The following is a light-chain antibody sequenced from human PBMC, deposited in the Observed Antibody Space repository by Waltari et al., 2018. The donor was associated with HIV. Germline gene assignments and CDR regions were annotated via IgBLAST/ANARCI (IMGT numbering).Light chain of an antibody. CDR3: AAWDVSLRGAYV. J-gene: IGLJ1*01. Sequence: QSVLTQPPSASGPPGQRVTISCSGARSDIGSNYVYWYQHLPGTAPKLLIYRNNQRPAGVPDRFSASKSGTSASLAISGLRSEDEADYYCAAWDVSLRGAYVFGTGTKVAVL. V-gene: IGLV1-47*01. CDR2: RNN. CDR1: RSDIGSNY.